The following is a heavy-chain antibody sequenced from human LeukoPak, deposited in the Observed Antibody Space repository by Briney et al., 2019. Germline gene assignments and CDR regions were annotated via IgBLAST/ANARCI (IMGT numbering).Heavy chain of an antibody. CDR2: INHSEST. V-gene: IGHV4-34*01. Sequence: PSETLSLTCAVYGASFSGYYWSWIRLPPGEGLEWIGDINHSESTNYNPSLKSRVTISLDTSKNQFSLKLSSVTAADTAVYYCARGKPGNCSGGNCYAPFDYWGQGTLVTVSS. CDR1: GASFSGYY. D-gene: IGHD2-15*01. J-gene: IGHJ4*02. CDR3: ARGKPGNCSGGNCYAPFDY.